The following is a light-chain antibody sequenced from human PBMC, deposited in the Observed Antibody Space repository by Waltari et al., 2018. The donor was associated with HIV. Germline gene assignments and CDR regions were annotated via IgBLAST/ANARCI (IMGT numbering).Light chain of an antibody. CDR3: SSYSSSTALVV. J-gene: IGLJ2*01. CDR2: DVS. Sequence: QSALTQPASVSGPPGQSITISCTGTSRDVGGYKYVSWYQQHPGKAPKLMIFDVSNRSAGVSNRFSGSQSGNAASLTISGLQAEDEAHYCCSSYSSSTALVVFVGGTKVTVL. CDR1: SRDVGGYKY. V-gene: IGLV2-14*03.